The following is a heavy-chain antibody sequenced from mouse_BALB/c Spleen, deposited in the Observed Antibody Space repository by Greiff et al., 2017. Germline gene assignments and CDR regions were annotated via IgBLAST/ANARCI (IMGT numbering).Heavy chain of an antibody. CDR2: ISSGGSYT. CDR3: ARHGNWAMEY. CDR1: GFTFSSYG. J-gene: IGHJ4*01. Sequence: EVQRVESGGDLVKPGGSLKLSCAASGFTFSSYGMSWVRQTPDKRLEWVATISSGGSYTYYPDSVKGRFTISRDNAKNTLYLHMSSLKSEDTAMYYCARHGNWAMEYRGQGTSGTVSS. D-gene: IGHD2-1*01. V-gene: IGHV5-6*01.